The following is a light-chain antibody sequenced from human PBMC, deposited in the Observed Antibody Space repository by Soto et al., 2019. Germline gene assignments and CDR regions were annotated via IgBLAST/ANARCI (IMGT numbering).Light chain of an antibody. CDR1: QNIKTF. V-gene: IGKV1-39*01. CDR2: AAS. J-gene: IGKJ1*01. Sequence: DIQMTQSPSSLSAFVGASVTITCGASQNIKTFLNWYQQKPGKTTKLLICAASSLQSGVPSRFSGGGSGTDFTLSISSLQPEDFATYFCQQSYGSPWTFGQGTKVDIK. CDR3: QQSYGSPWT.